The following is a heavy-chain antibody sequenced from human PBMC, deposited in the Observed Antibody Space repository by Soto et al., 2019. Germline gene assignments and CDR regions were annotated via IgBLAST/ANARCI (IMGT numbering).Heavy chain of an antibody. Sequence: PGGSLRLSCAASGFTFSSYAMSWVRQAPGKGLEWVSAISGSGGSTYYADSVKGRFTISRDNSKNTLYLQMNSLRAEDTAVYYCAKELSVDYGDYDAFDIWGQGTMVTVSS. J-gene: IGHJ3*02. CDR3: AKELSVDYGDYDAFDI. D-gene: IGHD4-17*01. CDR1: GFTFSSYA. V-gene: IGHV3-23*01. CDR2: ISGSGGST.